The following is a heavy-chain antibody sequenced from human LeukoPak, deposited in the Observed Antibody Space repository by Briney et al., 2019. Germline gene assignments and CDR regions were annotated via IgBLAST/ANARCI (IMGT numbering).Heavy chain of an antibody. V-gene: IGHV3-15*01. CDR2: VKSKSDGGTT. D-gene: IGHD6-13*01. CDR1: GFTFSSAW. CDR3: TTDAGYSSRWYNY. Sequence: TGGSLRLSCAASGFTFSSAWMSWVRQAPAKGLEWIGRVKSKSDGGTTDYAAPVKGRFIISRDDSKNTLYLQMNSLKTEDTAVYYCTTDAGYSSRWYNYWGQGILVTVSS. J-gene: IGHJ4*02.